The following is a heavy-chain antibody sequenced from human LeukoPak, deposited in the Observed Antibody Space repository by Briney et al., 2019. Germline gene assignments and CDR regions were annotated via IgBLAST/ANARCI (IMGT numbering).Heavy chain of an antibody. CDR3: ARETRIVGATAVDYYYYGMDV. Sequence: SETLSLTCTVSGGSRSSYYWSWIPQPPGKGLEWIGYIYYGGSTNYNPSLKSRVTISVDTSKNQFSLKLSSVTAADTAVYYCARETRIVGATAVDYYYYGMDVWGQGTTVTVSS. J-gene: IGHJ6*02. D-gene: IGHD1-26*01. CDR1: GGSRSSYY. CDR2: IYYGGST. V-gene: IGHV4-59*01.